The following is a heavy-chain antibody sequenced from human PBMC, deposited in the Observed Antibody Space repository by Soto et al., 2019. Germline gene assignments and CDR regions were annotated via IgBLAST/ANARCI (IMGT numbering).Heavy chain of an antibody. CDR2: ISGSGGST. V-gene: IGHV3-23*01. J-gene: IGHJ3*02. CDR1: GFTFSSYA. Sequence: EVQLLESGGGLVQPGGSLRLSCAASGFTFSSYAMSWVRQAPGKGLEWVSAISGSGGSTYYADSVKGRFTISRDNSKNPLYLQMNSLRAEDTAVYYCAKEFLSYYYGSESAGAFDIWGLGTMVTVSS. D-gene: IGHD3-10*01. CDR3: AKEFLSYYYGSESAGAFDI.